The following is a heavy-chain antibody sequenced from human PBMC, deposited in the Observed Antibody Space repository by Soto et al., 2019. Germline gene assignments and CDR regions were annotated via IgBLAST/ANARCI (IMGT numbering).Heavy chain of an antibody. J-gene: IGHJ6*02. CDR2: VHPSGST. CDR1: GASRGDHY. D-gene: IGHD5-18*01. V-gene: IGHV4-34*01. Sequence: SATLSLTCAVFGASRGDHYWAWIRQSPGKELQWFGEVHPSGSTDYNPSLKGRLTLSLDTSKNQVSLKMASVTAADTAVYFCARGKPSGYRFGPRNFFSYGLDVWGPGTTVT. CDR3: ARGKPSGYRFGPRNFFSYGLDV.